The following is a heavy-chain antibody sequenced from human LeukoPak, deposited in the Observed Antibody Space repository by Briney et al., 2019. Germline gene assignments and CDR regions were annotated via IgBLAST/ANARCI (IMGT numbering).Heavy chain of an antibody. D-gene: IGHD4/OR15-4a*01. J-gene: IGHJ4*02. Sequence: GGSLRLSCAASGFTFSDYILDWVRQAPGKGLEWVGRIRRKRNGYTTEFAASVKGRFTISRDDSENSLYLHMNNLRTEDTAVYYCASAALTILELYWGQGTLVTVSS. CDR3: ASAALTILELY. CDR1: GFTFSDYI. CDR2: IRRKRNGYTT. V-gene: IGHV3-72*01.